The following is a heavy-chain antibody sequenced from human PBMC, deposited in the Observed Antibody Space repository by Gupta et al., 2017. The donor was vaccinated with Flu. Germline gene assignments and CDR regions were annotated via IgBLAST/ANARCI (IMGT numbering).Heavy chain of an antibody. J-gene: IGHJ6*03. V-gene: IGHV1-2*06. Sequence: QVQLVQSGAEVEKPGASVKVSCKASGYTFTGYYMHWVRQAPGQGLEWMGRINPNSGGTNYAQKFQGRVTMTRDTSISTAYMELSRLRSDDTAVYYCARGPTIFGVVNYYYMDVWGKGTTVTVSS. CDR3: ARGPTIFGVVNYYYMDV. D-gene: IGHD3-3*01. CDR2: INPNSGGT. CDR1: GYTFTGYY.